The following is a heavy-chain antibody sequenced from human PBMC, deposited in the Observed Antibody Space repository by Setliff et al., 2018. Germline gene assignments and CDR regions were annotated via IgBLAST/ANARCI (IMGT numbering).Heavy chain of an antibody. J-gene: IGHJ3*02. V-gene: IGHV1-18*01. CDR3: GRDVFPYHYEGAFDI. Sequence: GASVKVSCKASGYTFTNYGISWVRQAPGQGLEWMGWISAYNGNINYAQKFQGRVTMTTDTSTSTAYMELRSLTSDDTAVYYCGRDVFPYHYEGAFDIWGQGTMVTVSS. CDR2: ISAYNGNI. D-gene: IGHD3-22*01. CDR1: GYTFTNYG.